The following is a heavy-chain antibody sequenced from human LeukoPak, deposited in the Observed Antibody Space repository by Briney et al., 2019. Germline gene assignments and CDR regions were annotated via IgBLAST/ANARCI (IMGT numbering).Heavy chain of an antibody. J-gene: IGHJ4*02. CDR2: ISGSGGST. CDR3: ARDLGPAYFDY. CDR1: GFTFSSYA. D-gene: IGHD7-27*01. Sequence: SGGSLRLSCAASGFTFSSYAMSWVRQAPGKGLEWVSAISGSGGSTYYADSVKGRFTISRDNAKNSLYLQMNSLRAEDTAVYYCARDLGPAYFDYWGQGTLVTVSS. V-gene: IGHV3-23*01.